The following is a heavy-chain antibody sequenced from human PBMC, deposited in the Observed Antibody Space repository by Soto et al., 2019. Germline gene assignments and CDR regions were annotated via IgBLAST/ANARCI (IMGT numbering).Heavy chain of an antibody. CDR1: GFTFSSYG. CDR3: TSALWFGESYFDY. Sequence: QVPLVESGGGVVQPGRSLRLSCAASGFTFSSYGMHWVRQAPGKGLEWVAVIWYDGSNKYYADSVKGRFTISRDNSKNTLYLQMNSLRAEDTAVYYCTSALWFGESYFDYWGQGTLVTVSS. J-gene: IGHJ4*02. D-gene: IGHD3-10*01. CDR2: IWYDGSNK. V-gene: IGHV3-33*01.